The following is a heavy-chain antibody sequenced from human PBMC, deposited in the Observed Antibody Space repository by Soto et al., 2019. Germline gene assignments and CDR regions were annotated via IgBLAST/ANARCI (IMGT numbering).Heavy chain of an antibody. Sequence: SETLSLTCAVSGTSFSDFAWNWVRQSPGKGLEWIGEIFYTGSSNYRPSLKSRVTMSVDTSKNHFSLSLSGVTAADTGVYYCARRENGDYINFFDSWGQGTLVTVSS. D-gene: IGHD4-17*01. V-gene: IGHV4-34*12. CDR1: GTSFSDFA. CDR3: ARRENGDYINFFDS. CDR2: IFYTGSS. J-gene: IGHJ4*02.